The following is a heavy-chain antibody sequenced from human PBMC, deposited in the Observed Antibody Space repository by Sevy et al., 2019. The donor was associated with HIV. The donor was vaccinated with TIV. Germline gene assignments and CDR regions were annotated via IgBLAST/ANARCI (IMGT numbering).Heavy chain of an antibody. V-gene: IGHV1-3*01. CDR2: INVGNGNT. J-gene: IGHJ4*02. CDR1: GYTFTNYA. Sequence: ASVKVSCKASGYTFTNYAIHWVRQAPGQKLEWMGRINVGNGNTLSQKFQDRATFTRDTSASTAYMQLSSLRSEDTAVYYCARDEFCSGSSCYSEFFDYWGQGALVTVSS. D-gene: IGHD2-15*01. CDR3: ARDEFCSGSSCYSEFFDY.